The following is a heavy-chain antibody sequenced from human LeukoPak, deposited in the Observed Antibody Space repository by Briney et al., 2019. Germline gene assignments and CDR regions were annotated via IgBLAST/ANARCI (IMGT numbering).Heavy chain of an antibody. J-gene: IGHJ4*02. CDR1: GFTFSSYG. D-gene: IGHD3-16*02. CDR2: IWYDGSNK. CDR3: ARDLRLRLRELSLYYFDY. V-gene: IGHV3-33*01. Sequence: GGSLRLSCAASGFTFSSYGMRWVRQAPGKGLEWVAVIWYDGSNKYYADSVKGRFTISRDNSKNTLYLQMNSLRAEDTAVYYCARDLRLRLRELSLYYFDYWGQGTLVTVSS.